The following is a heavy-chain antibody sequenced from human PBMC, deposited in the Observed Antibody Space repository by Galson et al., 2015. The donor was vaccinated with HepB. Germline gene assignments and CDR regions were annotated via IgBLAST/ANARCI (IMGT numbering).Heavy chain of an antibody. Sequence: SLRLSCAASGFTFSSYWMSWVRQAPGKGLEWVANIKQDGSEKYYVDSVKGRFTISRDNAKNSLYLQMNSLRAEDTAVYYCARHRLDYYDSSGYYPESDWYFDLWGRGTLVTVSS. V-gene: IGHV3-7*03. D-gene: IGHD3-22*01. CDR3: ARHRLDYYDSSGYYPESDWYFDL. J-gene: IGHJ2*01. CDR2: IKQDGSEK. CDR1: GFTFSSYW.